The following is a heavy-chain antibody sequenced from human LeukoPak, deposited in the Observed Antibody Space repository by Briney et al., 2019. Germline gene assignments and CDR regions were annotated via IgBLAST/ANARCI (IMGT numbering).Heavy chain of an antibody. CDR2: IYYSGST. Sequence: SETLSLTCTVSGGSISSSGYYWGWIRQPPGKGLEWIGSIYYSGSTYYNPSLKSRVTISVDTSKNQFSLKLSSVTAADTAVYYCARHLKDSSGWYFDYWGQGTLVTVSS. V-gene: IGHV4-39*01. CDR1: GGSISSSGYY. D-gene: IGHD6-19*01. CDR3: ARHLKDSSGWYFDY. J-gene: IGHJ4*02.